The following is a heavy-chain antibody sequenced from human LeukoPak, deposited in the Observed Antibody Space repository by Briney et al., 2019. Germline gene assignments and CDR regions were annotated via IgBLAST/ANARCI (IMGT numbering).Heavy chain of an antibody. V-gene: IGHV3-7*01. Sequence: GESLRLSCAASGFTFSVTWMSWVRQAPGKGLEWVANIWPDGSDTYHVDSVRGRFAISRDNAQYLLNLQMNSLRAEDSAVYYCARWGVNAGLDRWGQGTLVIVSS. J-gene: IGHJ5*02. D-gene: IGHD3-10*01. CDR3: ARWGVNAGLDR. CDR1: GFTFSVTW. CDR2: IWPDGSDT.